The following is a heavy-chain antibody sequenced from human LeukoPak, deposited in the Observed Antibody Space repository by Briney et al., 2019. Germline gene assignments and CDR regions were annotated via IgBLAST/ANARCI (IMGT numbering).Heavy chain of an antibody. J-gene: IGHJ6*03. D-gene: IGHD5-24*01. Sequence: GGSLRLSCAASGFTFSSYWMSWVRQAPGKGLEWVSLIYSGGTTYYADSVKGRFTISRDNARNSLYLQMNSLRAEDTAVYYCARSSRDGYNLIDYMDVWGKGTTVTVSS. V-gene: IGHV3-66*01. CDR3: ARSSRDGYNLIDYMDV. CDR1: GFTFSSYW. CDR2: IYSGGTT.